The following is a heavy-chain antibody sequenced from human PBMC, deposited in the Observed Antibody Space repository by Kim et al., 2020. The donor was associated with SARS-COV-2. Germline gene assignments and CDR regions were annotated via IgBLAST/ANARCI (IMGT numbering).Heavy chain of an antibody. Sequence: GGSLRLSCAASGFTFDDYAMHWVRQAPGKGLEWVSGISWNSGSIGYADSVKGRFTISRDNAKNSLYLQMNSLRAEDTALYYCAKEKYSGYYYGMDVWGQG. CDR1: GFTFDDYA. J-gene: IGHJ6*02. D-gene: IGHD1-26*01. V-gene: IGHV3-9*01. CDR2: ISWNSGSI. CDR3: AKEKYSGYYYGMDV.